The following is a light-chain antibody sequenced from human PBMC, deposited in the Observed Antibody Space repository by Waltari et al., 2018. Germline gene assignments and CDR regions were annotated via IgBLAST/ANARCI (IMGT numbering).Light chain of an antibody. CDR3: SSYTGSSTLVV. CDR1: SSDVGGYNY. V-gene: IGLV2-14*03. CDR2: DVS. Sequence: QSALTQPASVSGSPGQSITISCTGTSSDVGGYNYVSWYQQHPGKAPKLMIYDVSDRPSGVSSRFSGSKYGNTASLIISGLQVEDEADYYCSSYTGSSTLVVFGGGTKLTVL. J-gene: IGLJ2*01.